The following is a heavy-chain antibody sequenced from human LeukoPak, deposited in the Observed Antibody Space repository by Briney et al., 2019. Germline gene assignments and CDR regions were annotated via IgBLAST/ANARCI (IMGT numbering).Heavy chain of an antibody. Sequence: PSQTLSLTCGVSGGSISSGGYSWGWIRQPPGKGLEWIGYIFQSGDTFYNPSLKTRVTISVDRSKNHFSLELTSVTAADTAVYYCARGSVDYYDSSGYYRRNDAFDIWGQGTLVTVSS. CDR3: ARGSVDYYDSSGYYRRNDAFDI. V-gene: IGHV4-30-2*01. J-gene: IGHJ3*02. CDR2: IFQSGDT. D-gene: IGHD3-22*01. CDR1: GGSISSGGYS.